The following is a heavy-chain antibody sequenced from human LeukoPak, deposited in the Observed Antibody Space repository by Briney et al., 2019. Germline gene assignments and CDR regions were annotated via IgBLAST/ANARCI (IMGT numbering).Heavy chain of an antibody. J-gene: IGHJ3*01. D-gene: IGHD6-19*01. CDR2: IYYNGNT. V-gene: IGHV4-39*01. CDR1: GGSIGGHTFY. Sequence: SETLSLTCKVSGGSIGGHTFYWDWIRQPPGKGLEWIATIYYNGNTFYSPSLKSRVAISIDMSRSQFSLHLSSVSAADTAVYYCARLTALAGHRGAFDVWGPGTMVTVSS. CDR3: ARLTALAGHRGAFDV.